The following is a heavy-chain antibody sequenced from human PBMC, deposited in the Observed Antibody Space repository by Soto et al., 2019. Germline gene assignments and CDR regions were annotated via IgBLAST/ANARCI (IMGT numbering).Heavy chain of an antibody. CDR1: CGSISSYY. Sequence: PSETLSLTCTVSCGSISSYYWSWIRQPPGKGLEWIGYIYYSGSTNYHPYLKSRVTISVDTSKNQFSLKLSSVTAADTAVYYCARRYGASFDYWGQGTLVTVSS. J-gene: IGHJ4*02. D-gene: IGHD4-17*01. V-gene: IGHV4-59*01. CDR2: IYYSGST. CDR3: ARRYGASFDY.